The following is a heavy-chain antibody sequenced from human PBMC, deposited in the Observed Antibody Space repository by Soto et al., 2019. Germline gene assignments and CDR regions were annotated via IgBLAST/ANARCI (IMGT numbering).Heavy chain of an antibody. D-gene: IGHD1-1*01. CDR2: TIPAFGTA. V-gene: IGHV1-69*06. CDR1: GAGDTFSNYG. Sequence: QVHLVQSGAEVKSPGSAVKVSCKVSGAGDTFSNYGLNWMRQAPGQGLEWMGGTIPAFGTANYAQKFQCRVTITADTSTPTAYMELSSLRSDDTAAYYCWRHDKTALPPLDSWGQGTLVSVSS. J-gene: IGHJ4*02. CDR3: WRHDKTALPPLDS.